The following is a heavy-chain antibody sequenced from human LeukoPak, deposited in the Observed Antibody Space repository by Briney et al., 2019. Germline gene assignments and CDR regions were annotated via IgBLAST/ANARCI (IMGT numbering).Heavy chain of an antibody. V-gene: IGHV1-69*04. D-gene: IGHD3-22*01. CDR3: ARDREYDSSGYYWFDR. Sequence: SVKVSCKASGGTFSSYAISWVRQAPGQGLEWMGRIIPIFGIANYAQKFQGRVTITADKSTSTAYMELSSLRSEDTAVYYCARDREYDSSGYYWFDRWGQGTLVTVSS. CDR2: IIPIFGIA. J-gene: IGHJ5*02. CDR1: GGTFSSYA.